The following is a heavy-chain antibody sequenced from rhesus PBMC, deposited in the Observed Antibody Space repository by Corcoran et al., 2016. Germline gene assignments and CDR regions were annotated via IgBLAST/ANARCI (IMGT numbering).Heavy chain of an antibody. CDR3: TREGGIAAAGVDY. V-gene: IGHV3-134*01. D-gene: IGHD6-25*01. J-gene: IGHJ4*01. Sequence: DVQLVESGGGLVKPGGSLRLSCAASGFTFDDFAMSWVRQAHGKGLEWVSRISWNSGTRYYADSVKCRFTSSRDNAKNSLFLQRDRLRAEDTAVYYCTREGGIAAAGVDYWGQGVLVTVSS. CDR2: ISWNSGTR. CDR1: GFTFDDFA.